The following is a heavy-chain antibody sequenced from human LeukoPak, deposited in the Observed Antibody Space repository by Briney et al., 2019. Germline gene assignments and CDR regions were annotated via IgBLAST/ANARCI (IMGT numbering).Heavy chain of an antibody. D-gene: IGHD5-12*01. CDR2: INPDSGDS. CDR1: GYTFTRYY. V-gene: IGHV1-2*02. CDR3: ATGVATAFTY. J-gene: IGHJ4*02. Sequence: ASVKVSCMASGYTFTRYYIHWVRQAPGQGLDWMAWINPDSGDSYSAPKFQGRVTMTRDTSISTASMEVSWLTSDDTAVYYCATGVATAFTYWGQGTLVTVS.